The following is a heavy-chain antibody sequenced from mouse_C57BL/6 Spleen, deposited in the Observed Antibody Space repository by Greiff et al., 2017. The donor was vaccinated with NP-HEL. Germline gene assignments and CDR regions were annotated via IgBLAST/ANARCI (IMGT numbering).Heavy chain of an antibody. J-gene: IGHJ4*01. CDR1: GYTFTSYW. D-gene: IGHD1-1*01. CDR3: AREDNGSSLFYAMDY. V-gene: IGHV1-7*01. CDR2: INPSSGYT. Sequence: QVQLKESGAELAKPGASVKLSCKASGYTFTSYWMHWVKQRPGQGLEWIGYINPSSGYTKYNQKFKDKATLTADKSSSTAYMQLSSLTYEDSSVYYCAREDNGSSLFYAMDYWGQGTSVTVSS.